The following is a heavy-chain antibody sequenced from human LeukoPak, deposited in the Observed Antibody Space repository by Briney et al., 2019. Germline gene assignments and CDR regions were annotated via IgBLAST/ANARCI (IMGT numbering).Heavy chain of an antibody. Sequence: RLEWMGRINPNSGGTNYAQKFQGRVTMTRDTSISTAYMELSRLRSDDTAVYYCARVRYSMDVWGKGTTVTVSS. CDR2: INPNSGGT. CDR3: ARVRYSMDV. J-gene: IGHJ6*03. V-gene: IGHV1-2*06.